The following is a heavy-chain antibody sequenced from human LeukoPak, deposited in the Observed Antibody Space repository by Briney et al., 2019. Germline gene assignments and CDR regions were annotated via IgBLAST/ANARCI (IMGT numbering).Heavy chain of an antibody. CDR3: ARMFGPDARFDY. Sequence: GASVKVSCKASGYTFTGYSMHWVRQAPGQGLEWLGQINPNSGGTNYAQNFQGRVTMTRDTSVSTAYMELSRLRSDDTAVYYCARMFGPDARFDYWGQGTLVPVSS. J-gene: IGHJ4*02. V-gene: IGHV1-2*06. CDR2: INPNSGGT. D-gene: IGHD3-16*01. CDR1: GYTFTGYS.